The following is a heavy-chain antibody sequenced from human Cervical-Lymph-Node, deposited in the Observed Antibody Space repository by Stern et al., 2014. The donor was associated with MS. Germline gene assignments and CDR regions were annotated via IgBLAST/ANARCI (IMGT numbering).Heavy chain of an antibody. D-gene: IGHD4-17*01. CDR3: ARDSRDYLNYYGLDV. V-gene: IGHV3-33*01. CDR2: LWYEENKT. J-gene: IGHJ6*02. Sequence: QVQLGQSGGGVVQPGRSLRLACATAGFTFSYYGLAWVRQAPGKGLEWVVLLWYEENKTYYTDSVKGRFTISRDTSKNTLYLQMDNLRAEDTAVYYCARDSRDYLNYYGLDVWGQGTTVTVS. CDR1: GFTFSYYG.